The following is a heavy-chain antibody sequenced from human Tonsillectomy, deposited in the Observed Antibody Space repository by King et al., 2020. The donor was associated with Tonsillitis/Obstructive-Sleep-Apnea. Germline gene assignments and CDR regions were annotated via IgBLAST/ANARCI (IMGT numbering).Heavy chain of an antibody. Sequence: VQLQQWGAGLLKPSETLSLTCAVYGGSFSGYYWSWIRQPPGKGLEWIGEINHSGSTNYNPSLKSRVTISLDTSKNQFSLKLSSVTAADTAVYYCARELVVPVDRGDGFDIWGQGTMVTVSS. CDR3: ARELVVPVDRGDGFDI. V-gene: IGHV4-34*01. J-gene: IGHJ3*02. D-gene: IGHD2-2*01. CDR2: INHSGST. CDR1: GGSFSGYY.